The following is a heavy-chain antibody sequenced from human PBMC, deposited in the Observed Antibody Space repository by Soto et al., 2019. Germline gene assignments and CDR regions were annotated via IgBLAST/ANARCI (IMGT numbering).Heavy chain of an antibody. V-gene: IGHV4-4*02. CDR3: ARLVYDTRLNYMYFDF. Sequence: SETLSLTCAVSGVSLTSGNWWTWVSRSPQRGLEYIGEIFHDGTANYYPSFERRVAMSVDTSRNQFSLKLTSVTAADTAVYFCARLVYDTRLNYMYFDFWGPGTLVTVSS. D-gene: IGHD3-10*01. CDR2: IFHDGTA. J-gene: IGHJ4*02. CDR1: GVSLTSGNW.